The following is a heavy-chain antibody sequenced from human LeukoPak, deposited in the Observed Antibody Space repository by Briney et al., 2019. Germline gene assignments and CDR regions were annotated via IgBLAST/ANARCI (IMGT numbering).Heavy chain of an antibody. V-gene: IGHV3-48*01. CDR2: ISSSSSTI. J-gene: IGHJ4*02. Sequence: PGGSLRLSCAASGFTFSTYSMNWVRQAPGKGLEWVSYISSSSSTIYYADSVKGRFTNSRDNAKNSLYLQMNSLRAEDTAVYYCARGSTYYDSGGQVPFDYWGQGTLVTVSS. CDR1: GFTFSTYS. CDR3: ARGSTYYDSGGQVPFDY. D-gene: IGHD3-22*01.